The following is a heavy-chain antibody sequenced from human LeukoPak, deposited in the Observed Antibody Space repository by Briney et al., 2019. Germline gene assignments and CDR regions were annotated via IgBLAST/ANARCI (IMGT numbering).Heavy chain of an antibody. CDR2: IYYTGST. CDR1: GGSISSSRYY. CDR3: ARVRQLLDYWYFDL. J-gene: IGHJ2*01. D-gene: IGHD6-13*01. Sequence: SETLSLTCTVSGGSISSSRYYWGWIRQPPGKGLECIGGIYYTGSTYYNPSLKSRVTISVDTSKSQFSLKLSSVTAADTAVYYCARVRQLLDYWYFDLWGRGTLVTVSS. V-gene: IGHV4-39*01.